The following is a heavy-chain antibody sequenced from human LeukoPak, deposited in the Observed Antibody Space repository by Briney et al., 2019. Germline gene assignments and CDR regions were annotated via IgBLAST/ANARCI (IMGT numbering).Heavy chain of an antibody. D-gene: IGHD4-17*01. CDR2: INSAGDRT. J-gene: IGHJ2*01. CDR3: AKVTSVNYWYFDL. V-gene: IGHV3-23*01. Sequence: GGSLRLSCAASEFTSASYDMGWVRQAPGKGLEWVSTINSAGDRTYYADSVKGRFTISRDNSKNTVCLQMDTLRAEDTAEYYCAKVTSVNYWYFDLWGRGTLVTVSS. CDR1: EFTSASYD.